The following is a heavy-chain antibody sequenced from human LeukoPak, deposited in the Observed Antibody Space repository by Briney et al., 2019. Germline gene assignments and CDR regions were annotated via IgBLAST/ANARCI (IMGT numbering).Heavy chain of an antibody. Sequence: GGSLRLSCAASGNYWMHWVRQAPGKGLVWVSHINSDGSWTGYADSVKGRFTISKDNAKNAVYLQMNNLRAEDTAVYYCVSFYETYWGRGTLVTVSS. V-gene: IGHV3-74*01. D-gene: IGHD2-2*01. J-gene: IGHJ4*02. CDR3: VSFYETY. CDR2: INSDGSWT. CDR1: GNYW.